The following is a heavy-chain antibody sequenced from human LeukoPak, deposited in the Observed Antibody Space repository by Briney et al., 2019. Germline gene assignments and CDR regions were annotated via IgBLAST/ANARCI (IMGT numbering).Heavy chain of an antibody. Sequence: GGSLRLSCAASGFTFSSYGMHWVRQAPGKGLEWVAVISYDGSNKYYADSVKGRFTISRDNSKNTLYLQMNSLRAEDTAVYYCARDSRYLPDYWAREPWSPSPQ. D-gene: IGHD1-14*01. CDR1: GFTFSSYG. CDR3: ARDSRYLPDY. J-gene: IGHJ4*02. CDR2: ISYDGSNK. V-gene: IGHV3-30*03.